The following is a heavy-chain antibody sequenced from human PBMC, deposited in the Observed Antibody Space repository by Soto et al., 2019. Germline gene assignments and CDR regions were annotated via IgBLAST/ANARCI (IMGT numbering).Heavy chain of an antibody. V-gene: IGHV1-69*13. CDR1: GGTFSSYA. D-gene: IGHD1-1*01. CDR3: ARAGGSGQYFDY. Sequence: SVKVSCKASGGTFSSYAISWVRQAPGQGLEWMGGIIPIFGTANYAQKFQGRATITADESTSTAYMELSSLRSEDTAVYYCARAGGSGQYFDYWGQGTLVTVSS. J-gene: IGHJ4*02. CDR2: IIPIFGTA.